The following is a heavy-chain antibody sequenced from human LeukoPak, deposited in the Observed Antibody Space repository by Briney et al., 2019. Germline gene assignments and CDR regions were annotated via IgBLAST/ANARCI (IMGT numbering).Heavy chain of an antibody. CDR2: IFYSGST. Sequence: SETLSLTCTVSGGSISSYYWSWIRQPPGKGLEWIGYIFYSGSTNYNPSLKSRVTISVDTSKNQFSLKLSSVTAADTAVYYCARLKGPMTHAFDIWGQGTMVTVSS. J-gene: IGHJ3*02. CDR3: ARLKGPMTHAFDI. V-gene: IGHV4-59*08. CDR1: GGSISSYY. D-gene: IGHD3-22*01.